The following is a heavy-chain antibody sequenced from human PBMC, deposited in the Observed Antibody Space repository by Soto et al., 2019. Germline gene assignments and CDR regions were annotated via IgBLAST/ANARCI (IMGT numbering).Heavy chain of an antibody. J-gene: IGHJ4*02. CDR3: ARELRSYSGAYSDH. CDR1: GFTFKNYG. CDR2: VSYDGTKT. V-gene: IGHV3-33*05. Sequence: GGSLRLSCVGSGFTFKNYGMHWVRQAPGKGLEWLAVVSYDGTKTMYTDSVKGRISISRDNARNTLFLQMDSLTAEDTALYYCARELRSYSGAYSDHWGQGTPVTVSS. D-gene: IGHD1-26*01.